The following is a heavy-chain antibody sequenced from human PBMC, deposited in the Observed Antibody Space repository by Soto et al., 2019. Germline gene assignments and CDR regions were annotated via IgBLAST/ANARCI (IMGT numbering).Heavy chain of an antibody. Sequence: GSLRLSCAASGFTFSSYSMNWVRQAPGKGLEWVSYITSSGSTIFYADSVKGRFTISRDNAKNSLYLQMNSLRAEDTAVYYCGKGRSYYYYYGVDVWGQGTTVTVSS. CDR1: GFTFSSYS. D-gene: IGHD1-26*01. CDR2: ITSSGSTI. V-gene: IGHV3-48*04. J-gene: IGHJ6*02. CDR3: GKGRSYYYYYGVDV.